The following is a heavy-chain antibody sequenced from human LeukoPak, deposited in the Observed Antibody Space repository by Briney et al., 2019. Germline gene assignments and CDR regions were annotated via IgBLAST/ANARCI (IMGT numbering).Heavy chain of an antibody. J-gene: IGHJ6*02. CDR2: ITPFNGNT. D-gene: IGHD2-2*02. CDR3: ASVVPAAIEAYYYGMDV. Sequence: ASVKVSCKASGYTFTYRYLHWVRQAPGQALEWMGWITPFNGNTNYAQKFQDRVTITRDRSMSTAYMELSSLRSEDTAVYYCASVVPAAIEAYYYGMDVWGQGTTVTVSS. V-gene: IGHV1-45*02. CDR1: GYTFTYRY.